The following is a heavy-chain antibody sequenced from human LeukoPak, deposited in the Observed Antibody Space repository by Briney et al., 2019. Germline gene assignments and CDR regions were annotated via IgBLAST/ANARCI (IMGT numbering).Heavy chain of an antibody. CDR2: NYNSGST. V-gene: IGHV4-4*09. CDR1: GGSISSYY. Sequence: SETLSLTCAVSGGSISSYYWSWIRQPPGKGLEWIGYNYNSGSTNYNPSLRSRVTISVDTSNNQFSLKLSSVTAADTAVYYCARRAAVAGTWVFDYWGQGTLVTVSS. CDR3: ARRAAVAGTWVFDY. J-gene: IGHJ4*02. D-gene: IGHD6-13*01.